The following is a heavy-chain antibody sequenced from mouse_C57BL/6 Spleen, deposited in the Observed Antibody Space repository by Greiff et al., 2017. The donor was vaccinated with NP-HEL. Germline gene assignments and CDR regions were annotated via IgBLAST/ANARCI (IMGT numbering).Heavy chain of an antibody. Sequence: EVQLQQSGPELVKPGASVKISCKASGYTFTDYYMNWVKQSHGKSLEWIGDINPNNGGTSYNQKFKGKATLTVDKSSSTAYMELRSLTSEDSAVYYCARWGLWKRDYYAMDYWGQGTTLTVSS. J-gene: IGHJ4*01. V-gene: IGHV1-26*01. CDR2: INPNNGGT. CDR1: GYTFTDYY. D-gene: IGHD1-1*02. CDR3: ARWGLWKRDYYAMDY.